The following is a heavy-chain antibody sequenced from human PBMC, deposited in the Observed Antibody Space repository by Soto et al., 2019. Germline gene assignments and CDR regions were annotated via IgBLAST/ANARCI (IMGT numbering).Heavy chain of an antibody. Sequence: SETLSLTCTVSGGSISSGDYYWSWIRKPQGKGLEWIGYIYYSGSTFYNQSLQSRVTISADTSKIHFSLNLNSVTVADTAVYYCDRNSGSVTPWGQGTLVPVSS. CDR3: DRNSGSVTP. J-gene: IGHJ5*02. V-gene: IGHV4-30-4*01. CDR2: IYYSGST. CDR1: GGSISSGDYY. D-gene: IGHD4-4*01.